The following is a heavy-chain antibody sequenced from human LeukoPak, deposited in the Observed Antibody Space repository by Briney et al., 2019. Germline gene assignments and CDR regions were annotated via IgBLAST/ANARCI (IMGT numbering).Heavy chain of an antibody. J-gene: IGHJ4*02. Sequence: GGSLRLSCAASGFTFSSYSMNWVRQAPGKGLEWVSYISSSSTIYYADSVKGRFTISRDNAKNSLYLQMNSLRAEDTAVYYCARGGPWGYDSSGYYYETYFDYWGQGTLVTVSS. CDR3: ARGGPWGYDSSGYYYETYFDY. CDR2: ISSSSTI. CDR1: GFTFSSYS. D-gene: IGHD3-22*01. V-gene: IGHV3-48*04.